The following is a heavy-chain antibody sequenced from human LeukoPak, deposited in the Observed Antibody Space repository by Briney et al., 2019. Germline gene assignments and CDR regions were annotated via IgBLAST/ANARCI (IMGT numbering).Heavy chain of an antibody. Sequence: GRSLRLSCAASGFIFGIYDMYWVRQAPGKGLEWVAVVSPDGRNSGYADSFKGRFTISRDNSKNMVYLQMTSLRTEDTAVYYCAKDQIGWAPGYVSGPLDQWGQGTLVTVSS. J-gene: IGHJ4*02. CDR3: AKDQIGWAPGYVSGPLDQ. V-gene: IGHV3-30*18. CDR2: VSPDGRNS. CDR1: GFIFGIYD. D-gene: IGHD6-19*01.